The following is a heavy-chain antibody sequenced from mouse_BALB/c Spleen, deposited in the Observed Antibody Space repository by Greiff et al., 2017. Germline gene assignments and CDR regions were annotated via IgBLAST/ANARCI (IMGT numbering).Heavy chain of an antibody. J-gene: IGHJ3*01. D-gene: IGHD2-1*01. V-gene: IGHV1-67*01. CDR1: GYTFTDYA. CDR3: ARSEGNYRAWFAY. CDR2: ISTYSGNT. Sequence: VKLMESGPELVRPGVSVKISCKGSGYTFTDYAMHWVKQSHAKSLEWIGVISTYSGNTNYNQKFKGKATMTVDKSSSTAYMELARLTSEDSAIYYCARSEGNYRAWFAYWGQGTLVTVSA.